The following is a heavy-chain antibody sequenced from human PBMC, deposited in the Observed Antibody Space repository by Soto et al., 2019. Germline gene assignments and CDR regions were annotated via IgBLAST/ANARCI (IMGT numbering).Heavy chain of an antibody. D-gene: IGHD6-19*01. CDR2: INPNSGGT. CDR1: GYTFTDYY. V-gene: IGHV1-2*02. J-gene: IGHJ6*02. Sequence: QVQLVQSGAEVKKPGASVKVSCKASGYTFTDYYMHWVRQAPGQGLEWMGWINPNSGGTNDAQKFQGRVTMTRDTSISTAYMELNRLRSDDTAVYYCARDQSPSSGWPGMDVWGQGTTVTVSS. CDR3: ARDQSPSSGWPGMDV.